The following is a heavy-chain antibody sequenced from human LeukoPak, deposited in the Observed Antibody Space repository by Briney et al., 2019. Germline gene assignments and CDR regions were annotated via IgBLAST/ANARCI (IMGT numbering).Heavy chain of an antibody. D-gene: IGHD3-10*01. CDR2: IYYSGST. CDR1: GGSISSSSYY. CDR3: ARDNLYGSGSYTSDY. Sequence: SETLSLTCTVSGGSISSSSYYWGWIRQPPGKGLEWIGSIYYSGSTYYNPSLKSRVTISVDTSKNQFSLKLSSVTAADTAVYYCARDNLYGSGSYTSDYWGQGTLVTVSS. J-gene: IGHJ4*02. V-gene: IGHV4-39*07.